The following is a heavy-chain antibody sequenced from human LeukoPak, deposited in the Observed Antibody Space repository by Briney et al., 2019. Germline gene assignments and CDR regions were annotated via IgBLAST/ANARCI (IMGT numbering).Heavy chain of an antibody. V-gene: IGHV3-48*01. CDR1: GFIFSPYA. CDR3: ARSVMMYASTYYFHY. Sequence: GGSLKLSCATSGFIFSPYAMHWVRQAPGKGLEWISYISGGTTTVFYADSVKGRFTISRDDSKNTVFLQINSLRADDTSVYYCARSVMMYASTYYFHYWGQGTLVTVSS. J-gene: IGHJ4*02. CDR2: ISGGTTTV. D-gene: IGHD2-8*01.